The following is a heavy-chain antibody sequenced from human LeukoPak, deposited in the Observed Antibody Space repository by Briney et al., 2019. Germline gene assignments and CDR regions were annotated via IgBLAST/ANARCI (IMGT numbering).Heavy chain of an antibody. D-gene: IGHD2-21*01. J-gene: IGHJ6*02. CDR2: IRYDGSNK. CDR1: GFTFSSYG. CDR3: ARPSYDGGSRVRYQYGMDV. Sequence: GGSLRLSCAASGFTFSSYGMHWVRQAPGKGLEWVAFIRYDGSNKYYADSVKGRFTISRDNSKNTLYLQMNSLRAEDTAVYYCARPSYDGGSRVRYQYGMDVWGQGTTVTVSS. V-gene: IGHV3-30*02.